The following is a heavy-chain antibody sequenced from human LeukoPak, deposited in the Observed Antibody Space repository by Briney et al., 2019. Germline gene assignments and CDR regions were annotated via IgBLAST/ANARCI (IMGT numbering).Heavy chain of an antibody. D-gene: IGHD6-19*01. J-gene: IGHJ4*02. CDR1: GDSISSSIYY. V-gene: IGHV4-39*07. CDR2: IYYSGNS. Sequence: PSETLSLTCTVSGDSISSSIYYWGWIRQPPGKGLEWIGSIYYSGNSYYNPSLKSRVTISVDTSKNQFSLKLSSVTAADTAVYYCARAIRNTPYSGGWYPLDYWGQGTLVTVSS. CDR3: ARAIRNTPYSGGWYPLDY.